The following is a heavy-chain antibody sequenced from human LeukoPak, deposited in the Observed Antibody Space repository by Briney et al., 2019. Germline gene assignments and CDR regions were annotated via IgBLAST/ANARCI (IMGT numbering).Heavy chain of an antibody. D-gene: IGHD1-20*01. Sequence: ASVKVSCKASGYTFTGYYMHWVRQAPGQGLEWMGWINPNSGGTNYAQKFQGWVTTTRDTSISTAYMELSRLRSDDTAVYYCARGITGTTFPDYWGQGTLVTVSS. CDR1: GYTFTGYY. V-gene: IGHV1-2*04. CDR3: ARGITGTTFPDY. CDR2: INPNSGGT. J-gene: IGHJ4*02.